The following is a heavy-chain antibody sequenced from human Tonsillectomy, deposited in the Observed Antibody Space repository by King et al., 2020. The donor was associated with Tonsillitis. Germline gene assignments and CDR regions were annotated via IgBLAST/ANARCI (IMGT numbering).Heavy chain of an antibody. V-gene: IGHV4-31*03. CDR2: IYYSGST. Sequence: QLQESGPGLVKPSQTLSLTCTVSGGSISSGGYYWSWIRQHPGKGLEWIGDIYYSGSTYYNPSLKSRVTISVDTSKNQFSLKLSSVTAADTAVYYCACAQAYSPPDYDFWSCPTMLFDYWGQGTLVTVSS. CDR3: ACAQAYSPPDYDFWSCPTMLFDY. J-gene: IGHJ4*02. D-gene: IGHD3-3*01. CDR1: GGSISSGGYY.